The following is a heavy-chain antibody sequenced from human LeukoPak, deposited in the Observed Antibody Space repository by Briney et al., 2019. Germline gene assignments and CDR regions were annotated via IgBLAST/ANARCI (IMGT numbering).Heavy chain of an antibody. V-gene: IGHV3-23*01. D-gene: IGHD6-19*01. J-gene: IGHJ4*02. Sequence: GGSLRLSCAASGFTFSNYAMTWVRQAPGKGLEWVPGMSGSGGGTYYADSVKGRFTISRDNSKNTLDLQMNSLRAEDTAVYYCAKGPVAVAGYYFDHWGQGTLVTVSS. CDR1: GFTFSNYA. CDR2: MSGSGGGT. CDR3: AKGPVAVAGYYFDH.